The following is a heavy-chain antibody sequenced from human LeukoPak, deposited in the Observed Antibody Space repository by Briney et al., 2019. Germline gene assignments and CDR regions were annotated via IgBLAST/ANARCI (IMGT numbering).Heavy chain of an antibody. CDR2: ISGSGGST. Sequence: GGSLRLSCAASGFTFSSYAMSWVRQAPGKGLEWVSAISGSGGSTYYADSVKGRFTISRDNSKNTLYLQMNSLRAEDTAVYYRAKGNGGLRFLEWFAYYMDVWGKGTTVTVSS. V-gene: IGHV3-23*01. D-gene: IGHD3-3*01. CDR3: AKGNGGLRFLEWFAYYMDV. J-gene: IGHJ6*03. CDR1: GFTFSSYA.